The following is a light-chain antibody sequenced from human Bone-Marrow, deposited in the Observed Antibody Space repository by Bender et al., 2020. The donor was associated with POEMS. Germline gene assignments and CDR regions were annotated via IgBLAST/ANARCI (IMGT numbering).Light chain of an antibody. CDR1: SSDVGNYYL. V-gene: IGLV2-23*01. Sequence: QSALAQPASVSGSPGQSITISCTGASSDVGNYYLFSWYQQQPGKAPKLLIYEGSKRPSGVFDRFSGSRSGNTASLTIPGLQAEDEADYYCCSFVTSGASWVFGGGTKLTVL. CDR2: EGS. J-gene: IGLJ3*02. CDR3: CSFVTSGASWV.